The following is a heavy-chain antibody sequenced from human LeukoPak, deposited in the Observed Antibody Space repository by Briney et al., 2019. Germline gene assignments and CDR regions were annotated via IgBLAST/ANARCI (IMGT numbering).Heavy chain of an antibody. CDR3: ARDTGGGYSCYDC. CDR2: IKQDGSEK. D-gene: IGHD5-18*01. V-gene: IGHV3-7*01. J-gene: IGHJ4*02. CDR1: GFTFSSSW. Sequence: GGSLRLSCAVSGFTFSSSWMTWIRQAPGKALEWVANIKQDGSEKYYVDSVKGRFTISRDNAKNSLYLQMNSLRAEDTAVYYCARDTGGGYSCYDCWGQGTLVTVSS.